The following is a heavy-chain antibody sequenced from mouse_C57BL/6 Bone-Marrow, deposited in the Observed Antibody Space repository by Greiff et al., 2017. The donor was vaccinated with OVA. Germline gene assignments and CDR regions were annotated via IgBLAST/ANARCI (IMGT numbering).Heavy chain of an antibody. CDR1: GYTFTSYW. V-gene: IGHV1-69*01. D-gene: IGHD1-3*01. Sequence: QVQLQQPGAELVMPGASVKLSCKASGYTFTSYWMHWVKQRPGQGLEWIGEIDPSDSYTNYNQKFKGKSTLTVDKSSSTAYMQLSSLTSEDSAVYYCAQVRSGEYFDVWGTGTTVTVSS. CDR3: AQVRSGEYFDV. CDR2: IDPSDSYT. J-gene: IGHJ1*03.